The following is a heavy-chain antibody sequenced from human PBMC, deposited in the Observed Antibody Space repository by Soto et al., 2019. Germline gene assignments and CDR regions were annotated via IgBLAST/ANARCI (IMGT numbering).Heavy chain of an antibody. Sequence: QVQLQESGPGLVKPSETLSLTCAVSGDSISSYYCRWIRQPQGKGLESIGYLYYGRSANYNPSLKSRVTLSVDTSTNQCSLTLSSMTAADTAVYYCALRSMAVVPEYWGQGTLVTVSS. CDR1: GDSISSYY. V-gene: IGHV4-59*01. CDR3: ALRSMAVVPEY. D-gene: IGHD3-22*01. J-gene: IGHJ4*02. CDR2: LYYGRSA.